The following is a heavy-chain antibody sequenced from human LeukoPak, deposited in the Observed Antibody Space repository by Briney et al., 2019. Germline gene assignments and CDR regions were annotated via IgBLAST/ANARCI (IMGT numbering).Heavy chain of an antibody. D-gene: IGHD6-19*01. CDR1: GGSFSGYY. CDR2: INHSGST. V-gene: IGHV4-34*01. CDR3: ARGRIAVAAGPVWFDP. J-gene: IGHJ5*02. Sequence: SETLSLTCAVYGGSFSGYYWSWIRQPPGKGLEWIGEINHSGSTNYNPSLKSRVTISVDTSKNQCSLKLSSVTAADTAVYYCARGRIAVAAGPVWFDPWGQGTLVTVSS.